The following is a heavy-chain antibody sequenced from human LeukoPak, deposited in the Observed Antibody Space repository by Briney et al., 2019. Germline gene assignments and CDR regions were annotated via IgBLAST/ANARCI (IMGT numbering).Heavy chain of an antibody. CDR3: SRVGAGEGGIDY. CDR1: GYTFIIYE. V-gene: IGHV1-8*03. Sequence: ASVKVSCKASGYTFIIYEIQWVRQAPGQGLEWVGWMRPRYGNTAYAQSFQGRVTITRGTSIDTVYMELSGLRSEDTAVYYCSRVGAGEGGIDYWAQGTLITVSS. J-gene: IGHJ4*02. CDR2: MRPRYGNT. D-gene: IGHD3-10*01.